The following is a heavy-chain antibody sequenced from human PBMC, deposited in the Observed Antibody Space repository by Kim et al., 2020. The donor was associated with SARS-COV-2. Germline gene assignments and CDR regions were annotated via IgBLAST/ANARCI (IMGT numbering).Heavy chain of an antibody. CDR2: IKQDGSEK. CDR1: GFTFSSYW. Sequence: LSLTCAASGFTFSSYWMSWVRQAPGKGLEWVANIKQDGSEKYYVDSVKGRFTISRDNAKNSLYLQMNSLRAEDTAVYYCAREAPGYSSSWYWDYYGMDVWGQGTTVTVSS. V-gene: IGHV3-7*01. D-gene: IGHD6-13*01. CDR3: AREAPGYSSSWYWDYYGMDV. J-gene: IGHJ6*02.